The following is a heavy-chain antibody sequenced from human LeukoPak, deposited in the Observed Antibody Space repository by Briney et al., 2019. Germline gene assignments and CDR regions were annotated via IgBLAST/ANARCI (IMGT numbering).Heavy chain of an antibody. Sequence: PGGSLRLSCSASGFSFSSYAMHWVRQAPGKGLEYVSAISSNGGSTYYADSVKGRFTISRDNSKNTLYLQMNSLRAEDTAAYYCSKDGYSSGNWIDPWGQGTLVTVSS. D-gene: IGHD6-19*01. CDR1: GFSFSSYA. J-gene: IGHJ5*02. CDR3: SKDGYSSGNWIDP. CDR2: ISSNGGST. V-gene: IGHV3-64*04.